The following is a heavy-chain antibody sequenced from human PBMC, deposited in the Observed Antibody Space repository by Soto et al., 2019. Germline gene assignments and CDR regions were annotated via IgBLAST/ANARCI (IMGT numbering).Heavy chain of an antibody. Sequence: QVQLVQSGAEVKKPGASVKVSCKASGYTFTSYGISWVRQAPGQGLEWMGWISAYNGNTNYAQKLQGRVTMTTDTSTSTAHMELRSLRSDDTAVYYCARERAAVAGRLYYFDYWGQGTLVTVSS. V-gene: IGHV1-18*01. CDR3: ARERAAVAGRLYYFDY. J-gene: IGHJ4*02. D-gene: IGHD6-19*01. CDR1: GYTFTSYG. CDR2: ISAYNGNT.